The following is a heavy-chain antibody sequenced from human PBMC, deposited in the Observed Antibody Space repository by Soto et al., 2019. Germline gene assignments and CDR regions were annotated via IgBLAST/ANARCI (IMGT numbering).Heavy chain of an antibody. CDR1: GYTFTSYD. J-gene: IGHJ6*02. CDR2: ISAYNGNT. CDR3: ARFSGGSYNTYYFYYGMDV. Sequence: QVQLVQSGAEVKKPGASVKVSCKASGYTFTSYDINWVRQAPGQGLDWMGWISAYNGNTKYAQDLQGRVTMTTDTSTSTAYMELRSLRSDDTAVYYCARFSGGSYNTYYFYYGMDVWGQGTTVTVSS. V-gene: IGHV1-18*01. D-gene: IGHD2-15*01.